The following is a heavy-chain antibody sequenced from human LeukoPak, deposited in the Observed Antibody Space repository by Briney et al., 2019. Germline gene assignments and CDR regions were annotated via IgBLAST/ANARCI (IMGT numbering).Heavy chain of an antibody. Sequence: SETLSLTCTVSGGSISSYYWSWIRQPPGKGLEWIGYIYYSGSTNYNPSLKSRVTMSLDTSKNQFSLRLSSMTAADTAVYYCARAHCSGPTCYSLGYWGQGTLVTVSS. CDR2: IYYSGST. V-gene: IGHV4-59*12. J-gene: IGHJ4*02. CDR1: GGSISSYY. CDR3: ARAHCSGPTCYSLGY. D-gene: IGHD2-15*01.